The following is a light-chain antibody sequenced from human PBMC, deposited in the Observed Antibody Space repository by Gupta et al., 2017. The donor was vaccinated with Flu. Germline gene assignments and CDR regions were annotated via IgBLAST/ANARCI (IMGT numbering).Light chain of an antibody. Sequence: RPSGVSSRFSGSKSGNTASLTISGLQAEDEADYYCSSSSTSNNLVFGTGTQVTVL. V-gene: IGLV2-14*02. CDR3: SSSSTSNNLV. J-gene: IGLJ1*01.